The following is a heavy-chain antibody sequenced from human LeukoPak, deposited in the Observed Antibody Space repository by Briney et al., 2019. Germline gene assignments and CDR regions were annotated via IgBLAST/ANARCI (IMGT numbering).Heavy chain of an antibody. D-gene: IGHD5-18*01. CDR3: ARGVTSLDY. J-gene: IGHJ4*02. V-gene: IGHV4-59*01. Sequence: SETLSLTCTVSGGSISSYYWSWIRQPPGKGLEWIGYIYYSGSTNYNPSLKSRVTISVDTSKNQFSLKLSSVTAADTAVYYCARGVTSLDYWGQGTLVTVSS. CDR1: GGSISSYY. CDR2: IYYSGST.